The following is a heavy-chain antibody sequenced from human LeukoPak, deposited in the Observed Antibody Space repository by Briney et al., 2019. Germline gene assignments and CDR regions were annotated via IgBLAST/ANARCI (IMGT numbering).Heavy chain of an antibody. CDR3: ARDPGGYCSSTSCHRTY. CDR2: ISSSSSYI. Sequence: GGSLRLSCAASGFTLSSYAMTWVRQAPGKGLEWVSSISSSSSYIYYADSVKGRFTISRDNAKNSLYLQMNSLRAEDTAVYYCARDPGGYCSSTSCHRTYWGQGTLVTVSS. CDR1: GFTLSSYA. V-gene: IGHV3-21*01. D-gene: IGHD2-2*02. J-gene: IGHJ4*02.